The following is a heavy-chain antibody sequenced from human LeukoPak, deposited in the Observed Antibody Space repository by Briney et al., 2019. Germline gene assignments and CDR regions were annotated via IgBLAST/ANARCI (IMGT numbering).Heavy chain of an antibody. V-gene: IGHV3-66*01. CDR2: IYSGGST. Sequence: AGGSLRLSCAASGFTVSSNYMSWVRQAPGKGLESVSVIYSGGSTYYADSVKGRFTISRDNSKNTLYLQMNSLRAEDTAVYYCAREPHYDILTGYRVNWYFDLWGRGTLVTVSS. D-gene: IGHD3-9*01. CDR3: AREPHYDILTGYRVNWYFDL. CDR1: GFTVSSNY. J-gene: IGHJ2*01.